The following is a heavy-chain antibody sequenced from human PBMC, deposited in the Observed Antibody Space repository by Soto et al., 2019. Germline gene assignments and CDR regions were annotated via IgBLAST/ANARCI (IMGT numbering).Heavy chain of an antibody. Sequence: QMQLVQSGPEVKKPGTSVKVSCKASGFTFTSSAVQWVRQARGQRLEWIGWIVVGSGNTNYAQKFQERVTITRDMSTSTAYMELSSLRSEDTAVYYCAADRVETGTYCMDVWGQGTTVTVSS. CDR2: IVVGSGNT. CDR1: GFTFTSSA. CDR3: AADRVETGTYCMDV. V-gene: IGHV1-58*01. J-gene: IGHJ6*02. D-gene: IGHD1-1*01.